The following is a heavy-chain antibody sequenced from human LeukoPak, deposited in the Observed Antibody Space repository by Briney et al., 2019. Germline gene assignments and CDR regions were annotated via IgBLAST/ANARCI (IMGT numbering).Heavy chain of an antibody. CDR3: ARVYYDFWSGYFLVDP. D-gene: IGHD3-3*01. J-gene: IGHJ5*02. CDR2: MNPNSGNT. Sequence: ASVKVSCKASGYTFTSYDINWVRQATGQGLEWTGWMNPNSGNTGYAQKFQGRVTMTRNTSISTAYMELSSLRSEDTAVYYCARVYYDFWSGYFLVDPWGQGTLVTVSS. V-gene: IGHV1-8*01. CDR1: GYTFTSYD.